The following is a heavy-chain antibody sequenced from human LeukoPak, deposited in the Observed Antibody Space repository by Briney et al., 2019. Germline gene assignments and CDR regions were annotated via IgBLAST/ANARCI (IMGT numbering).Heavy chain of an antibody. Sequence: GGSLRLSCAASGFTFSSYEMNWVRQAPGKGLEWVAVISYDGSNKYYADSVKGRFTISRGNSKNTLYLQMNSLRAEDTAVYYCAKDGDQYSGSYYYFDYWGQGTLVTVSS. CDR3: AKDGDQYSGSYYYFDY. CDR2: ISYDGSNK. V-gene: IGHV3-30*18. D-gene: IGHD1-26*01. J-gene: IGHJ4*02. CDR1: GFTFSSYE.